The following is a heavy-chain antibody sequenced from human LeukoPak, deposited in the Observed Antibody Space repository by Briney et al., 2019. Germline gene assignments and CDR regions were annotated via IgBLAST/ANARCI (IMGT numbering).Heavy chain of an antibody. CDR3: AASTAASVGATGY. V-gene: IGHV1-58*02. D-gene: IGHD1-26*01. Sequence: AVKVSCKASGFTFTRSAMQWVRQARGQRLEWIGWIVVGRGNTNYAQKFQERVTITRDMSTSTAYMELSSVRSEDTGVYYCAASTAASVGATGYWGQGTLVTVSS. J-gene: IGHJ4*02. CDR1: GFTFTRSA. CDR2: IVVGRGNT.